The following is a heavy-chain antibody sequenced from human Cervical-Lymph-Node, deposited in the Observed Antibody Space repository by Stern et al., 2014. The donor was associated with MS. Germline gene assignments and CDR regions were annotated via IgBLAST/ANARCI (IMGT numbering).Heavy chain of an antibody. CDR2: IYPYDSDT. CDR3: ARHVQGFDY. Sequence: VQLGQSGAEVKKPGESLKISCKLSGYSFTIYYIAWVRQMPGKGLEWMGVIYPYDSDTTYSPSFQGQVTISDDKSITTAYLQWSSLRASDTAMYYCARHVQGFDYWGQGTLVTVSS. V-gene: IGHV5-51*01. CDR1: GYSFTIYY. J-gene: IGHJ4*02.